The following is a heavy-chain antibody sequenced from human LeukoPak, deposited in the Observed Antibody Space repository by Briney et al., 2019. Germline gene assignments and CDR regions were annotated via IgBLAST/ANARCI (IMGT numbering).Heavy chain of an antibody. D-gene: IGHD4/OR15-4a*01. V-gene: IGHV3-21*04. Sequence: GGSLRLSCAASGFTFSSYSMNWVRQAPGKGLEWVSSISSSSGYIYYADSVKGRFTISRDNSKNTLYLQMNSLRAEDTAVYYCARRAGAYSHPYDYWGQGTLVTVSS. CDR1: GFTFSSYS. CDR3: ARRAGAYSHPYDY. CDR2: ISSSSGYI. J-gene: IGHJ4*02.